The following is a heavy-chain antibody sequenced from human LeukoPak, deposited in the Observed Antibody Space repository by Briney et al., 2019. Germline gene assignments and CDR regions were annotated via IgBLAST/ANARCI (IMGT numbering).Heavy chain of an antibody. D-gene: IGHD3-16*01. CDR1: GGSFSGYY. V-gene: IGHV4-34*01. Sequence: SETLSLTCAVYGGSFSGYYWSWIRQPPGKGLEWIGEINHSGSTNYNPSLKSRVTISVDTSKNQFSLKLSSVTAADTAVYYCARTRGRIMITFGGVHFDYWGQGTLVTVS. CDR2: INHSGST. J-gene: IGHJ4*02. CDR3: ARTRGRIMITFGGVHFDY.